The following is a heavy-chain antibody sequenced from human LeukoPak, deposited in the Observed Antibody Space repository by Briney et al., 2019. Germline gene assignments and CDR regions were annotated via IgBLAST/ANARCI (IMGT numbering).Heavy chain of an antibody. D-gene: IGHD6-6*01. V-gene: IGHV3-30*02. J-gene: IGHJ4*02. CDR3: AKGWGPYSSSSPFDY. Sequence: IRYDGGNNYYADSVKGRFTVSRDNSKNTLYLQMNSLRAEDTAVYYCAKGWGPYSSSSPFDYWGQGTLVTVSS. CDR2: IRYDGGNN.